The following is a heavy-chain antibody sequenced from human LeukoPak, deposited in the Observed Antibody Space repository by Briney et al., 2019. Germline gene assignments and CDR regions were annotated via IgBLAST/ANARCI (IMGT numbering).Heavy chain of an antibody. D-gene: IGHD4-4*01. CDR2: INPNSGGT. V-gene: IGHV1-2*02. CDR1: EYTFTDYY. Sequence: ASVKVSCKASEYTFTDYYIHWVRQAPGQGLEWMGWINPNSGGTDYAQRFQGRVTMTRDTSISTAYMELSSLRSDDTAVYYCARDSTIVTRAPGYWGQGTLVTVSS. CDR3: ARDSTIVTRAPGY. J-gene: IGHJ4*02.